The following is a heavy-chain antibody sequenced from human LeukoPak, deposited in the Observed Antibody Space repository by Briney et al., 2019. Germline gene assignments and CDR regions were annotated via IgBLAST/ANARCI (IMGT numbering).Heavy chain of an antibody. CDR1: GGSISSSSYY. CDR2: IYYSGST. J-gene: IGHJ5*02. CDR3: ARDGGYSYGNTNNNWFDP. Sequence: SETLSLTCTVSGGSISSSSYYWGWIRQPPGKGLEWIGSIYYSGSTYYNPSLKSRVTISVDTSKNQFSLKLSSVTAADTAVYYCARDGGYSYGNTNNNWFDPWGQGTLVTVSS. V-gene: IGHV4-39*07. D-gene: IGHD5-18*01.